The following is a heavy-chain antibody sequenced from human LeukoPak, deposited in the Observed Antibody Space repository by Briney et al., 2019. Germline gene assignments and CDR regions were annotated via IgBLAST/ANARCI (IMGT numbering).Heavy chain of an antibody. J-gene: IGHJ4*02. D-gene: IGHD2-2*02. V-gene: IGHV1-69*13. CDR1: GGTFSSYS. CDR3: AREAYCSSTSCYMAY. CDR2: IMPSFGSA. Sequence: ASVKVSCKVSGGTFSSYSISWVRQAPGQGLEWMGGIMPSFGSANFPQRFQGRITITADESRTTVYMELSSLTSEDTAIYYCAREAYCSSTSCYMAYWGQGTLVTVSS.